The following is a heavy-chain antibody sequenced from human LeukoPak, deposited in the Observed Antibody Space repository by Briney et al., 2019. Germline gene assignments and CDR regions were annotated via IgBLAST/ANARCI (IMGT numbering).Heavy chain of an antibody. J-gene: IGHJ6*04. CDR2: ISRSATTI. Sequence: QTWGSLRLSCAASGFTFSSYEMNWVRQAPGKGLEWVSSISRSATTIYYADSVKGRFTISRDNAKNSLYLQMNSLRAEDTAVYYCAELGITMIGGVWGKGTTVTISS. CDR3: AELGITMIGGV. V-gene: IGHV3-48*03. CDR1: GFTFSSYE. D-gene: IGHD3-10*02.